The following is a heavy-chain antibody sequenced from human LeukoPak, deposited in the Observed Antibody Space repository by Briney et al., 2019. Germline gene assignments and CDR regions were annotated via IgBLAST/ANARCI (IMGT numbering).Heavy chain of an antibody. CDR3: ARQSVAAGTQWFDP. D-gene: IGHD6-13*01. Sequence: SDTLSHTRTVSGGSIRGLYWTYIRQPPGKALEWIGYTYSGGSTHYNPSLESRVTISVDTSKNQFSLELTSVTAADTAVYYCARQSVAAGTQWFDPWGQGALVTVSS. J-gene: IGHJ5*02. CDR2: TYSGGST. CDR1: GGSIRGLY. V-gene: IGHV4-59*08.